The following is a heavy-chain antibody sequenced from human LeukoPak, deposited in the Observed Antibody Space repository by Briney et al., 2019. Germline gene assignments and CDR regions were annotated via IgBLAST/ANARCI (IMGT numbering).Heavy chain of an antibody. CDR1: GFTFSSYA. V-gene: IGHV3-23*01. D-gene: IGHD4-17*01. J-gene: IGHJ4*02. CDR3: AKGSTVTIRGLFVDY. Sequence: GGSLRLSCAASGFTFSSYAMSWVRQAPGKGLEWVSAISGSGGSTYYADSVKGRFTISRDNSKNTLYLQMNSLRAEDTAVYYCAKGSTVTIRGLFVDYWGQGTLVTVPS. CDR2: ISGSGGST.